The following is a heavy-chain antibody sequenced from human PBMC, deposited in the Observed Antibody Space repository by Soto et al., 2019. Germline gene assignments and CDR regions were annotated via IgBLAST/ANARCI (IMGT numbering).Heavy chain of an antibody. D-gene: IGHD3-22*01. Sequence: EVQLVESGGGPVKPGGSLRLSCAASGFTFSSYSMNWVRQAPGKGLEWVSSISSSSSYIYYADSVKGRFTISRDNAKNSLYLQMNSLRAEDTAVYYCASKIGRYYDSSVHYWGQGTLVTVSS. V-gene: IGHV3-21*01. CDR3: ASKIGRYYDSSVHY. CDR1: GFTFSSYS. J-gene: IGHJ4*02. CDR2: ISSSSSYI.